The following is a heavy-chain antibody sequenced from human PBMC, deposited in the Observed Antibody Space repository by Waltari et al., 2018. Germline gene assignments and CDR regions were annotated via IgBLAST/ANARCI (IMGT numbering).Heavy chain of an antibody. V-gene: IGHV1-69*14. J-gene: IGHJ6*03. D-gene: IGHD3-22*01. Sequence: QVQLVQSGAEVKKPGSSVTVSCKASGGSFARSGISWVRQAPGQGLEWMGGIIPTVGTTNYAQKFQGRVTINADKSTSTAYMHLTSLRSEDAAVYYCAGGYYESSGFSFYYFYHMDVWGKGTTVTVSS. CDR3: AGGYYESSGFSFYYFYHMDV. CDR1: GGSFARSG. CDR2: IIPTVGTT.